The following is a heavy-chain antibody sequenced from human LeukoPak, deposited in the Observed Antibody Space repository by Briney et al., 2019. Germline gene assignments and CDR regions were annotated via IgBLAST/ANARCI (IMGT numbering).Heavy chain of an antibody. V-gene: IGHV1-69*13. CDR1: GGTFSSYA. Sequence: SVKVSCKASGGTFSSYAISWVRQAPGQGLEWMGGIIPIFGTANYAQKFQGRVTITADESTSTAYMELSSLRSEDAAVYYCARAESPSTYCSSTSCYYFDYWGQGTLVTVSS. CDR3: ARAESPSTYCSSTSCYYFDY. D-gene: IGHD2-2*01. CDR2: IIPIFGTA. J-gene: IGHJ4*02.